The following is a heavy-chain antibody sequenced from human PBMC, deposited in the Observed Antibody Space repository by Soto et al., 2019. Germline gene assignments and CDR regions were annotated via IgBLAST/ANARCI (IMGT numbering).Heavy chain of an antibody. V-gene: IGHV1-69*12. D-gene: IGHD3-10*01. J-gene: IGHJ5*02. CDR3: ARERGHYYGSGSQYNWFDP. Sequence: QVQLVQSGAEVKKPGSSVKVSCKASGGTFSSYAISWVRQAPGQGLEWMGGIIPIFGTANYAQKFQGRVTITADESTSTAYMELSSLRSEDTAVYYCARERGHYYGSGSQYNWFDPWGQGTLVTVSS. CDR2: IIPIFGTA. CDR1: GGTFSSYA.